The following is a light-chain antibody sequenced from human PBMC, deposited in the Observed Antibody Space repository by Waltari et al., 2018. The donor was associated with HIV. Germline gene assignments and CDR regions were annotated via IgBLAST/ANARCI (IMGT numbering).Light chain of an antibody. J-gene: IGLJ1*01. CDR3: CSSAGRYTFV. CDR2: DLN. CDR1: SNDVGAYNY. Sequence: QPPLTQSRSVSGSPGQSITISCTGTSNDVGAYNYVSWYQQHPGRAPKLLIFDLNRRPSGVPDCFSGSKSGNTAPLTISGLQADDEADYYCCSSAGRYTFVFGTGTKVTVL. V-gene: IGLV2-11*01.